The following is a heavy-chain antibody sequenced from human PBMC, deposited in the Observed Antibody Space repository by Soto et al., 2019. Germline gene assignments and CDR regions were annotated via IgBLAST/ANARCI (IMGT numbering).Heavy chain of an antibody. CDR3: ARVGAHYDSSGYYSQQGIGY. J-gene: IGHJ4*02. CDR1: GGSISSGNW. Sequence: SETLSLTCAVYGGSISSGNWWSWVRQPPGKGLEWIGEIYHSGSTNYNPSLKSRVTISVDKSKNQFSLKLSSVTAADTAVYYCARVGAHYDSSGYYSQQGIGYWGQGTLVTVSS. D-gene: IGHD3-22*01. V-gene: IGHV4-4*02. CDR2: IYHSGST.